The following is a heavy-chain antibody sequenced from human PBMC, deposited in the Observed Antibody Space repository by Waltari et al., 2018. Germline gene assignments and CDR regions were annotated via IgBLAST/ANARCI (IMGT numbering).Heavy chain of an antibody. CDR2: ISSSSSYI. Sequence: EVQLVESGGGLVKPGGSLRLYCAAYGFTFSSYSMNWVRQAPGKGLEWVSSISSSSSYIYYSDSVKGRFTISRDNAKNSLYLQMNSLRSEDTAVYYCARDPRPKMITFGGVPPWGQGTLVTVSS. J-gene: IGHJ5*02. CDR1: GFTFSSYS. D-gene: IGHD3-16*01. CDR3: ARDPRPKMITFGGVPP. V-gene: IGHV3-21*01.